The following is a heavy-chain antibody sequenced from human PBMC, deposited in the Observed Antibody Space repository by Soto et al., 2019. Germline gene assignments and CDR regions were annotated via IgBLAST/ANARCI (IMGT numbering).Heavy chain of an antibody. J-gene: IGHJ6*02. Sequence: PSETLSLTCTVSGGSISNGGYYWSWIRQHPGKGLEWIGYIYYSGSTYYNPSLKSRVTISVDTSKNQFSLKLSSVTAADTAVYYCARDCISTSCSPYGLDVWGQGTTVTVSS. CDR2: IYYSGST. CDR3: ARDCISTSCSPYGLDV. D-gene: IGHD2-2*01. CDR1: GGSISNGGYY. V-gene: IGHV4-30-4*08.